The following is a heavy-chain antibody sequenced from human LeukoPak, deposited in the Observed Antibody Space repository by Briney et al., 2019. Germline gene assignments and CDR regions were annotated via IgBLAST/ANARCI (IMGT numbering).Heavy chain of an antibody. V-gene: IGHV4-31*03. D-gene: IGHD3-22*01. CDR3: ARDRRHYYDSSGYYYYFDY. CDR2: ISYSGST. J-gene: IGHJ4*02. CDR1: GGSISSGGYY. Sequence: SQTLSLTCTVSGGSISSGGYYWSWIRQHPGKGLEWIGYISYSGSTSCNPSLQSRVTISVDTSKNQFSLKLSSVTAADTAVYYCARDRRHYYDSSGYYYYFDYWGQGTLVTVSS.